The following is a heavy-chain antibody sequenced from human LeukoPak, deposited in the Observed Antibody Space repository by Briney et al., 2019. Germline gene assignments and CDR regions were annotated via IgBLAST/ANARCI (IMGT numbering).Heavy chain of an antibody. CDR1: GFTFSSNY. D-gene: IGHD6-19*01. CDR3: ARDSSVAVAGKNYYYYRDV. V-gene: IGHV3-66*01. Sequence: GGSLRLSCAASGFTFSSNYMSWVRQAPGKGLEWVSVIYSDGSTYYADSVKVRFTISRDHSKNTLYLQMNSLRAEDTAVYYCARDSSVAVAGKNYYYYRDVWGKGTTVTISS. J-gene: IGHJ6*03. CDR2: IYSDGST.